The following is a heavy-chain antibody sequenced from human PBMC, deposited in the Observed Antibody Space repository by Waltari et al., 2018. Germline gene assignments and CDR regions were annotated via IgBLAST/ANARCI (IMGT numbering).Heavy chain of an antibody. J-gene: IGHJ3*02. V-gene: IGHV4-30-2*01. Sequence: QLQLQESGSGLVKPSQTLSLTCAVSGGSISSGGYSWSWIRQPPGKGLEWIGYIYHSGSTYYTPSLKSRVTISVDRSKNQFSLKLSSVTAADTAVYYCARGVVVVAATPGAFDIWGQGTMVTVSS. D-gene: IGHD2-15*01. CDR3: ARGVVVVAATPGAFDI. CDR1: GGSISSGGYS. CDR2: IYHSGST.